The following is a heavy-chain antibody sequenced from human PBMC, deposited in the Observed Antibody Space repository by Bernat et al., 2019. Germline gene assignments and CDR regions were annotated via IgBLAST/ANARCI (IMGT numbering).Heavy chain of an antibody. J-gene: IGHJ4*02. CDR1: GFTFDDYG. D-gene: IGHD6-19*01. CDR3: AKLVETAVAGSWVDY. CDR2: IYWNGAST. V-gene: IGHV3-20*03. Sequence: EVQLMESGGGVVRPGGSLRLSFAASGFTFDDYGMTWVRQAPGKGLDWVSGIYWNGASTGYADSVKGRFTISRDNAKNSLYLQMNSLRAEDTAVYYCAKLVETAVAGSWVDYWGQGTLVTVSS.